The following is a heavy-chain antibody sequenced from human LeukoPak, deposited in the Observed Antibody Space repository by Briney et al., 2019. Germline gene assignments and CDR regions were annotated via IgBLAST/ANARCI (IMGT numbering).Heavy chain of an antibody. Sequence: SETLSLTCTVSGASISSSYWSWLRQPPGKGLEWIGYIHYSGSTNNNPSLKSRVTMSVDTSKNQFSLKLTSVTAADTAVYYCVRGGVNWFDPWGQGTLVTVSS. V-gene: IGHV4-59*01. CDR3: VRGGVNWFDP. J-gene: IGHJ5*02. CDR2: IHYSGST. CDR1: GASISSSY. D-gene: IGHD3-10*01.